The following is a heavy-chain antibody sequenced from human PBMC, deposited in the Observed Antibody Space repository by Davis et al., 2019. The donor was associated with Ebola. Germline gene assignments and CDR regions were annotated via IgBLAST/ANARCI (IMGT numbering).Heavy chain of an antibody. V-gene: IGHV3-7*01. Sequence: GGSLRLSCAASGFTFSSYWMSWVRQAPGKGLEWVANIKQDGSEKYYVDSVKGRFTISRDNSKNTLYLQMNSLRAEDTAVYYCARDKRWYSGSYYFDYWGQGTLVTVSS. D-gene: IGHD1-26*01. CDR3: ARDKRWYSGSYYFDY. J-gene: IGHJ4*02. CDR2: IKQDGSEK. CDR1: GFTFSSYW.